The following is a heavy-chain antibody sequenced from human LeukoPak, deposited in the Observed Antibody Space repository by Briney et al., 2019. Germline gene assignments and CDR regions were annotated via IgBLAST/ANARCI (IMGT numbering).Heavy chain of an antibody. CDR3: ARDLITSQAFDI. CDR1: GGTFSSYA. Sequence: SVKVSCKASGGTFSSYAISWVRQAPGQGLEWMGGIIPIFGTANYAQKFQGRVTMTTDTSTSTAYMELRSLRSDDTAVYYCARDLITSQAFDIWGQGTMVTVSS. D-gene: IGHD2-2*01. J-gene: IGHJ3*02. V-gene: IGHV1-69*05. CDR2: IIPIFGTA.